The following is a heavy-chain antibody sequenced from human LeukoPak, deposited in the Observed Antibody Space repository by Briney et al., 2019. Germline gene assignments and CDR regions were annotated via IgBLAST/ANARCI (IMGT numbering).Heavy chain of an antibody. Sequence: GGSLRLSCAASGFTFSSYWMHWVRQAPGKGLVWFSRINSDGSSTSYADSVKGRFTISRDNAKNTVYLQMNSLRAEDTAVYYCARTPRLSYYYDSSGYYFYFDYWGQGTLVTVSS. V-gene: IGHV3-74*01. CDR1: GFTFSSYW. CDR2: INSDGSST. CDR3: ARTPRLSYYYDSSGYYFYFDY. J-gene: IGHJ4*02. D-gene: IGHD3-22*01.